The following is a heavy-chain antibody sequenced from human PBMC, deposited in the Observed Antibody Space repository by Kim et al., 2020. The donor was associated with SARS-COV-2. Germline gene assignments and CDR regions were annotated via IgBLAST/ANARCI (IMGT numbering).Heavy chain of an antibody. J-gene: IGHJ4*02. D-gene: IGHD3-22*01. V-gene: IGHV3-21*01. CDR3: ARERRKTYYYDSSGG. Sequence: SVKGRFTISRDNAKNSRYLQMNSLGAEDTAVYYCARERRKTYYYDSSGGWGQGTLVTVSS.